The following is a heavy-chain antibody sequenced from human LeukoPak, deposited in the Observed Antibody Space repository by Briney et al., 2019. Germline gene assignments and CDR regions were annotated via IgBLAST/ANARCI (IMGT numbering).Heavy chain of an antibody. D-gene: IGHD3-10*01. V-gene: IGHV4-39*01. CDR2: IYYSGST. CDR1: GGSISSSSYY. J-gene: IGHJ4*02. CDR3: ARSFRGDHDY. Sequence: SETLSLTCTVSGGSISSSSYYWGWIRQPPGKGLEWIGSIYYSGSTYYNPSLKSRVTISVDTSKNQFSLKLSSVTAADTAVYYCARSFRGDHDYWGQGTLVTVSS.